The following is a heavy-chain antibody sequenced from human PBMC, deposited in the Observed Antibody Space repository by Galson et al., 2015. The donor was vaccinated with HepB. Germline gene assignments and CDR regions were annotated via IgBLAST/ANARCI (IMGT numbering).Heavy chain of an antibody. CDR1: GFTFSSNA. CDR2: ISGSGGSI. Sequence: SLRLSCAVSGFTFSSNAMNWVRQAPGKGLEWVSCISGSGGSIYYGDSVKGRFTISRDNSKNTLYLQMNSLRAEDTAVYYCAKDHIPSTSIAAAGVYDYYYYYGMDVWGQGTTVTASS. CDR3: AKDHIPSTSIAAAGVYDYYYYYGMDV. D-gene: IGHD6-13*01. J-gene: IGHJ6*02. V-gene: IGHV3-23*01.